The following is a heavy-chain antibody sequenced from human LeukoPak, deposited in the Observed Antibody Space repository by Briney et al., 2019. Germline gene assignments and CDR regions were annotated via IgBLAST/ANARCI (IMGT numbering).Heavy chain of an antibody. CDR3: ARDNYYDSSGYWDHNWFDP. CDR1: GGSISSSSYY. Sequence: SETLSLTCTVSGGSISSSSYYWGWIRQPPGKGLEWIGYIYHSGSTYYNPSLKSRVTISVDRSKNQFSLKLSSVTAADTAVYYCARDNYYDSSGYWDHNWFDPWGQGTLVTVSS. D-gene: IGHD3-22*01. J-gene: IGHJ5*02. CDR2: IYHSGST. V-gene: IGHV4-39*07.